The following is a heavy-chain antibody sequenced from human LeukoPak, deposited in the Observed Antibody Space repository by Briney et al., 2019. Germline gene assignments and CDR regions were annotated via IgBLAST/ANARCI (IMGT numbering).Heavy chain of an antibody. J-gene: IGHJ4*02. V-gene: IGHV7-4-1*02. CDR3: ARWSSRWGSSLDY. D-gene: IGHD3-16*01. CDR1: GYTFTSYG. Sequence: ASVKVSCKASGYTFTSYGISWVRQAPGQGLEWMGWINTNTGNPTYAQAFTGRFVFSLDTSVSTAYLQISSLKAEDTAVYYCARWSSRWGSSLDYWGQGTLVTVSS. CDR2: INTNTGNP.